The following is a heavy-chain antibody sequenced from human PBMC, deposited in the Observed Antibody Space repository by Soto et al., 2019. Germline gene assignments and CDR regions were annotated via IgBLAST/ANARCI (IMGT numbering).Heavy chain of an antibody. J-gene: IGHJ4*02. CDR2: INHSGST. CDR3: AREGLAALDY. Sequence: QVQLQQWGAGLLKPSETLSLTCAVYGGSFSGYYWSWIRQPPGKGLEWIGEINHSGSTNYNPSLESRVTISVDTSKNQFSLKLSSVTAADTAVYYCAREGLAALDYWGQGTLVTVSS. CDR1: GGSFSGYY. D-gene: IGHD6-6*01. V-gene: IGHV4-34*01.